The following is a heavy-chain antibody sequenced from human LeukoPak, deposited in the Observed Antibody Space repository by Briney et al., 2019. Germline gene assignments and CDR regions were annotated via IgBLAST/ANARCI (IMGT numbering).Heavy chain of an antibody. D-gene: IGHD5-12*01. CDR1: GFTFSSYG. CDR3: AKDRSGYGVFDY. Sequence: GRSLRLSCAASGFTFSSYGMHWVRQAPGKELEWVAVISYDGSNKYYADSVKGRFTVSRDNSKNTLYLQMNSLRAEDTAVYYCAKDRSGYGVFDYWGQGTLVTVSS. J-gene: IGHJ4*02. V-gene: IGHV3-30*18. CDR2: ISYDGSNK.